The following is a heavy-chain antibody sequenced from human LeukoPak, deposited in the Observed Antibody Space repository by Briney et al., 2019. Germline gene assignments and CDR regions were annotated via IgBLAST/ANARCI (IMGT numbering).Heavy chain of an antibody. CDR2: INPNSGGA. J-gene: IGHJ4*02. Sequence: ASVKVSCKASGYTSTDYYMHWVRQAPGQGLEWMGWINPNSGGANYTQKFQGRVTMTRDTSISTAYMEVSRLRSDDTAMYYCACNLTGDPAYWGQGTLVTVSS. D-gene: IGHD7-27*01. CDR3: ACNLTGDPAY. CDR1: GYTSTDYY. V-gene: IGHV1-2*02.